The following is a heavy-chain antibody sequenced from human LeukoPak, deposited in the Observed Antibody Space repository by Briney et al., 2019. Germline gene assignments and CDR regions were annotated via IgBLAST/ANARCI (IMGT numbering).Heavy chain of an antibody. Sequence: ASVXXXXXASGYTFTSYGXXXXRQAXGQGLXXRGWISAYNGNTNYAQKLQGRVTMTTDTSTSTAYMELRSLRSDDTAVYYCAREQWLVQALDYWGQGTLVTVSS. D-gene: IGHD6-19*01. V-gene: IGHV1-18*01. CDR3: AREQWLVQALDY. CDR2: ISAYNGNT. J-gene: IGHJ4*02. CDR1: GYTFTSYG.